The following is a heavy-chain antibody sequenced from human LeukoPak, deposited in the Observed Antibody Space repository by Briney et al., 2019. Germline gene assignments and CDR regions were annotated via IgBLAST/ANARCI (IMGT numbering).Heavy chain of an antibody. D-gene: IGHD3-10*01. CDR1: GSTFSSYG. V-gene: IGHV3-30*18. Sequence: GRSLRLSCAASGSTFSSYGMHWVRQAPGKGLEWVAVISYDGSNTYYADSVKGRFTISRDNSKNMLYLQMNSLRAEDTAVYYCAKPYYYGSRSYMDYWGQGTLVTVSS. CDR3: AKPYYYGSRSYMDY. J-gene: IGHJ4*02. CDR2: ISYDGSNT.